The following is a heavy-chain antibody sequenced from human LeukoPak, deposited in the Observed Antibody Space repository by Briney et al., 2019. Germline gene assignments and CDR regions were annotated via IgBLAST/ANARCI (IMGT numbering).Heavy chain of an antibody. CDR3: ASGNWNDRAFDI. CDR1: GPHFSGYW. V-gene: IGHV3-7*01. J-gene: IGHJ3*02. D-gene: IGHD1-20*01. Sequence: PGGSLRLSCAASGPHFSGYWMSWVRQAPGKGLEWVANIKTDGSEKYYVDSLKGRFTISRDNAKNSLYLQMNNLRVEDTAVYYCASGNWNDRAFDIWGQGTMVIVSS. CDR2: IKTDGSEK.